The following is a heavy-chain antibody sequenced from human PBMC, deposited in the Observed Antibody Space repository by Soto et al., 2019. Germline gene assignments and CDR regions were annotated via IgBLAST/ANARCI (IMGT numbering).Heavy chain of an antibody. J-gene: IGHJ3*02. Sequence: EVQLVQSGAEVKEPGESLKISCKGSGYTFTSYWIGWVRQMPGKGLEWMGIIYAGDSETRYSPSFQGQVTISADKSIRTVYVQWSSLKASDTAMYYCARRQVWFGELLHAFDIWGQGTMVTVSS. CDR2: IYAGDSET. CDR1: GYTFTSYW. V-gene: IGHV5-51*03. CDR3: ARRQVWFGELLHAFDI. D-gene: IGHD3-10*01.